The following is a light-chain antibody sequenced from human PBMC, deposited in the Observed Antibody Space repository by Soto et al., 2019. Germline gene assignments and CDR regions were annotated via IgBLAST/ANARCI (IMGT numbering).Light chain of an antibody. V-gene: IGKV1-9*01. J-gene: IGKJ4*01. CDR2: AAS. CDR3: QQLNTYPVT. CDR1: QGISRY. Sequence: IQLTQSPSSLSASVVDRVTITCRASQGISRYLSWYQQKPGRAPKLLISAASTLQSGVPARFSGSGSGTDFTLSITSLQPEDFATYYCQQLNTYPVTFGGGTKVDIK.